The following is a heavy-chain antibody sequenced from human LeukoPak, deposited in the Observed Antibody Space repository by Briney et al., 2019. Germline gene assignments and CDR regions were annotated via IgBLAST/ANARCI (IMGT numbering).Heavy chain of an antibody. J-gene: IGHJ5*02. D-gene: IGHD6-13*01. Sequence: GGSLRLSCAASGFTFRTYWMHWVRQAPGKGLVWVSRIHSDGSSTSYADFVKGRFTISRDNAKNTLYLHMNSLRAEDTAVYYCERDEGSTGQGFAPWGKGPLVPVSS. V-gene: IGHV3-74*01. CDR3: ERDEGSTGQGFAP. CDR2: IHSDGSST. CDR1: GFTFRTYW.